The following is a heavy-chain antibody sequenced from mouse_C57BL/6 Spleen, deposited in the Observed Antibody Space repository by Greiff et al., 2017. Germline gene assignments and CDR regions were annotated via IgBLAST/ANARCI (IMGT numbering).Heavy chain of an antibody. CDR1: GFTFSSYG. J-gene: IGHJ4*01. CDR2: ISSGGSYT. V-gene: IGHV5-6*01. Sequence: EVQLQESGGDLVKPGGSLKLSCAASGFTFSSYGMSWVRQTPDKRLEWVATISSGGSYTYYPDSVKGRFTISRDNAKNTLYLQMSSLKSEDTAMYYCARQYHYYAMDYWGQGTSVTVSS. CDR3: ARQYHYYAMDY.